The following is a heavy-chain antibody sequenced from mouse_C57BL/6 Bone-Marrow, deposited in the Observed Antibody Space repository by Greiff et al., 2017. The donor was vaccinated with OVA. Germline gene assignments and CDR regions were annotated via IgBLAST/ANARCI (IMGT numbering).Heavy chain of an antibody. CDR3: ARSGPITTVVANYFDY. D-gene: IGHD1-1*01. V-gene: IGHV1-81*01. CDR2: IYPRSGNT. J-gene: IGHJ2*01. Sequence: QVQLKESGAELARPGASVKLSCKASGYTFTSYGISWVKQSTGQGLEWIGEIYPRSGNTYYNEKFKGKATLTADKSSSTAYMELRSLTSEDSAVYFCARSGPITTVVANYFDYWGQGTTLTVSS. CDR1: GYTFTSYG.